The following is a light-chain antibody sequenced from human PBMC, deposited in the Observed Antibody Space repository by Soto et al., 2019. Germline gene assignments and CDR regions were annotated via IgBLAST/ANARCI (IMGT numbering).Light chain of an antibody. CDR1: SSDVGSYNR. CDR3: SSFTSASTHV. V-gene: IGLV2-18*02. CDR2: EVS. J-gene: IGLJ1*01. Sequence: QSALTQPPSVSGSPGQSVAISCSGTSSDVGSYNRVSWYQQPPGTAPKVMIYEVSNRPSGVPDRFSGSKSGNTASLTISGLQAEDEADYYCSSFTSASTHVFGTGTKVTVL.